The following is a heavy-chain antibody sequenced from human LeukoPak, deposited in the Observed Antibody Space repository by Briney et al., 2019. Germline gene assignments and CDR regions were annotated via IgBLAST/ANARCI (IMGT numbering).Heavy chain of an antibody. D-gene: IGHD3-3*01. CDR1: GGFNTHYY. J-gene: IGHJ2*01. CDR2: IFHSGST. V-gene: IGHV4-59*04. Sequence: SETLSLTCSVSGGFNTHYYWSWIRQPPGKGLEWVGYIFHSGSTYYNPSLKSRVTISLDTSNSQFSLKLFSVTAADTAVYYCVRHPSFTLVGVVTAFDLWGRGTLVTVSS. CDR3: VRHPSFTLVGVVTAFDL.